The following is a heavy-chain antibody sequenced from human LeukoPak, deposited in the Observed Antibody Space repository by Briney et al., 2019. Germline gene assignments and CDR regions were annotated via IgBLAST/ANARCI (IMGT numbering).Heavy chain of an antibody. Sequence: SETLSLTCTVSGGSISSSSYYWGWIRQPPGKGLEWIGIIYYSGSTYYNSSLKSRVTISVDTSKNQFSLKLNSVTAAGTAVYYCARESRGNYYYYGMDVWGQGTTVTVSS. V-gene: IGHV4-39*02. J-gene: IGHJ6*02. CDR1: GGSISSSSYY. CDR3: ARESRGNYYYYGMDV. CDR2: IYYSGST.